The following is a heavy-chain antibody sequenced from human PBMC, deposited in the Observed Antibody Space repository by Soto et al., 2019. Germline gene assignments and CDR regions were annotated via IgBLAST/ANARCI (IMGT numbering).Heavy chain of an antibody. J-gene: IGHJ3*02. Sequence: SETLSLTCTVSCGSISSYYWSWIRQPPGKGLEWIGYIYYSGSTNYNPSLKSRVTISVDTSKNQFSLKLSSVTAADTAVYYCARTRFLEWSYDAFDIWGQGTMVTVSS. CDR1: CGSISSYY. CDR3: ARTRFLEWSYDAFDI. D-gene: IGHD3-3*01. V-gene: IGHV4-59*01. CDR2: IYYSGST.